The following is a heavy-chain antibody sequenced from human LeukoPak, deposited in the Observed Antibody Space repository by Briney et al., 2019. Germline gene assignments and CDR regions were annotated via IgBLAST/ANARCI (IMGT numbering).Heavy chain of an antibody. Sequence: GASVKVSCKASGGTFSTHAISWVRQSPGQGLEWMGGLIPIFALANYAQKFQGRLTITADESTKTAYLELSSLRFEDTAVYYCARAECSTTNCHTRIRNYYMDVWGTGTPVTVSS. D-gene: IGHD2-2*01. CDR2: LIPIFALA. V-gene: IGHV1-69*13. J-gene: IGHJ6*03. CDR1: GGTFSTHA. CDR3: ARAECSTTNCHTRIRNYYMDV.